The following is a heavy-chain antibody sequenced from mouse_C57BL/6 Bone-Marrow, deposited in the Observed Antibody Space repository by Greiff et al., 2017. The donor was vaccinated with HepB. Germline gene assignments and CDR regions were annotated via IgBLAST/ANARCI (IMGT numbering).Heavy chain of an antibody. V-gene: IGHV5-6*01. D-gene: IGHD2-1*01. J-gene: IGHJ4*01. CDR2: ISSGGSYT. CDR1: GFTFSSYG. CDR3: ARHGNYVYYAMDY. Sequence: EVQVVESGGDLVKPGGSLKLSCAASGFTFSSYGMSWVRQTPDKRLEWVATISSGGSYTYYTDSVKGRFTISRDNAKNTLYMQMSSLKSEDTAMYYCARHGNYVYYAMDYWGQGTSVTVSS.